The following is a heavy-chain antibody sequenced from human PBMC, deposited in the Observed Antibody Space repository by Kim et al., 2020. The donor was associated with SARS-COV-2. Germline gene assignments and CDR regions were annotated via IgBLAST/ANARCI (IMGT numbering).Heavy chain of an antibody. CDR2: IYNSGST. J-gene: IGHJ3*02. Sequence: SETLSLTCTVSGGSISSSSYYWGWIRQPPGKGLEWIGSIYNSGSTYYNPSLKSRVTISVDTSKNQFSLKLSSVTAADTAVYYCARHTQPSEVGPQYDPEPNHPFDIWGQGTMVTVSS. V-gene: IGHV4-39*01. CDR3: ARHTQPSEVGPQYDPEPNHPFDI. CDR1: GGSISSSSYY. D-gene: IGHD1-1*01.